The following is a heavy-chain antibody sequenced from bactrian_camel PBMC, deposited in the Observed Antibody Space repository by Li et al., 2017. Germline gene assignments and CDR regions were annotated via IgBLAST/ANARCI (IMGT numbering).Heavy chain of an antibody. Sequence: QLVESGGGSVQAGGSLRLSCAGSGRTYSNWVMGWFRQAPGKEREGIAAIRRSGGETWYAGSVKGRFTISKDNSERILYLQMDSLKPEDTAMYYCAARGPYCYTKLSVRDFTYWGQGTQVTVS. J-gene: IGHJ6*01. CDR1: GRTYSNWV. CDR2: IRRSGGET. CDR3: AARGPYCYTKLSVRDFTY. D-gene: IGHD2*01. V-gene: IGHV3-3*01.